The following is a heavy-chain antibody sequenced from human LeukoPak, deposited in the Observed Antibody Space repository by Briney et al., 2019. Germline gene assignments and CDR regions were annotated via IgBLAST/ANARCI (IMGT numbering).Heavy chain of an antibody. CDR3: ARRAGAYSHPYDY. CDR1: GFTVSSNS. CDR2: IYSDNT. J-gene: IGHJ4*02. D-gene: IGHD4/OR15-4a*01. Sequence: GGSLRLSCTVSGFTVSSNSMSWVRQAPGKGLEWVSFIYSDNTHYSDSVQGRFTISRDNSKNTLYLQMNSLRAEDTAVYYCARRAGAYSHPYDYWGQGTLVTVSS. V-gene: IGHV3-53*01.